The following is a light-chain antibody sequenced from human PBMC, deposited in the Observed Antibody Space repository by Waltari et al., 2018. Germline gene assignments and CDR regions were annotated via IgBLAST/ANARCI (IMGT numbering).Light chain of an antibody. CDR2: DTS. CDR1: RAISGY. Sequence: NQLTQSPSSLSASVGHRVTITCRASRAISGYLAWYQQKPGKAPELLIYDTSTLQSGVPSRFSGSGSGTDFTLTISSLQPEDFATYYCQQLKNYPITFGQGTRLEIK. V-gene: IGKV1-9*01. CDR3: QQLKNYPIT. J-gene: IGKJ5*01.